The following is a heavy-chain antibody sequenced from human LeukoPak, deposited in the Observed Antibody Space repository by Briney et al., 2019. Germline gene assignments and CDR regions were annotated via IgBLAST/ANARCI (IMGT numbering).Heavy chain of an antibody. CDR3: ARDKLWFGELYYYYYMDV. D-gene: IGHD3-10*01. CDR1: GYTFTSYY. CDR2: INPSGGST. Sequence: GASVKVSCKASGYTFTSYYMHWVRQAPGQGLEWMGIINPSGGSTSYAQKFQGRVTMTRDMSTSTVYMELSSLRSEDTAMYYCARDKLWFGELYYYYYMDVWGKGTTVTISS. V-gene: IGHV1-46*01. J-gene: IGHJ6*03.